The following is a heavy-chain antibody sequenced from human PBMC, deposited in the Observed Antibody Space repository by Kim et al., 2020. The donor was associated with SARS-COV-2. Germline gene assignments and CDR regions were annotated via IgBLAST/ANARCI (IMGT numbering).Heavy chain of an antibody. V-gene: IGHV1-18*01. D-gene: IGHD6-19*01. Sequence: TNYAQKLQGRVTMTTDTSTSTAYMELRSLRSDDTAVYYCVVAVAGTLFDYWGQGTLVTVSS. CDR3: VVAVAGTLFDY. CDR2: T. J-gene: IGHJ4*02.